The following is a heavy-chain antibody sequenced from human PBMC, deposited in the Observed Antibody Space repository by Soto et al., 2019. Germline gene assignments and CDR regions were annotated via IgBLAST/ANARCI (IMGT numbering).Heavy chain of an antibody. CDR2: IYYSVNT. D-gene: IGHD6-13*01. J-gene: IGHJ6*03. Sequence: SETLSLTCTVACGSISTYYWSWIRQPPGNGLYCIGYIYYSVNTIXXPSLKSRXXISVDRSKNHXSLELXSVTAAYTAVYYCARESYSSLVDVWVKGTTVTVSS. CDR3: ARESYSSLVDV. V-gene: IGHV4-59*01. CDR1: CGSISTYY.